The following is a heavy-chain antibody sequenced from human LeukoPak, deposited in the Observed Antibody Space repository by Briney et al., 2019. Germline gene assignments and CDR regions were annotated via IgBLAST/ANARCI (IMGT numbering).Heavy chain of an antibody. V-gene: IGHV3-33*01. CDR3: ARHIWKGSCRSTSCSSLDY. J-gene: IGHJ4*02. D-gene: IGHD2-2*01. CDR2: IWNDGNNK. Sequence: GRSLRLSCAASGFTFSNYGMEWVRQAPGKGLEWVALIWNDGNNKHYADSVKGRFSISRDNSKNKLYLQMNSLRAEDTAVYYYARHIWKGSCRSTSCSSLDYWGQGTLVTVSS. CDR1: GFTFSNYG.